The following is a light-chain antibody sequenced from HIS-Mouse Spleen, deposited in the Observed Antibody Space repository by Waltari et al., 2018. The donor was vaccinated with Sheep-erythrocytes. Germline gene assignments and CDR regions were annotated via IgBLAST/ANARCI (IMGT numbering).Light chain of an antibody. J-gene: IGLJ3*02. CDR2: EVS. V-gene: IGLV2-8*01. CDR1: SSDVGGYNY. Sequence: QSALTQPPSASGSPGQSVTISCTGTSSDVGGYNYVSWYQQHPGKAPKLMIYEVSKLPSVGPDRFSGSKSGNTASRTVSGLQAEDEADYYCSSYAGSNNWVFGGGTKLTVL. CDR3: SSYAGSNNWV.